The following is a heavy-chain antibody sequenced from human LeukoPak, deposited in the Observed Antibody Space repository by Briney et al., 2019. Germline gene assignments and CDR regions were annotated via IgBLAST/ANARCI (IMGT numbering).Heavy chain of an antibody. CDR3: ARVRGYGSSWTGGYFDY. V-gene: IGHV3-20*04. CDR1: GFTFDDYG. Sequence: GGSLRLSCAASGFTFDDYGMSWIRQAPGKGLEWVSGINWNGGSTGYADSVKGRFTISGDNAKNSLYLQMNSLRAEDTALYYCARVRGYGSSWTGGYFDYWGQGTLVTVSS. D-gene: IGHD6-13*01. CDR2: INWNGGST. J-gene: IGHJ4*02.